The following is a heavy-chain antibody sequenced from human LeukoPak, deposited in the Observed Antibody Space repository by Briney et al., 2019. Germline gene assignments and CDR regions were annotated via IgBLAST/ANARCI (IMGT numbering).Heavy chain of an antibody. J-gene: IGHJ4*02. CDR1: GFTFSSYS. CDR3: ARTILPAAIAY. D-gene: IGHD2-2*01. CDR2: ISGSSSYI. Sequence: GGSLRLSCAASGFTFSSYSMNWVRQAPGKGLEWVSSISGSSSYIYYADSVKGRFTISRDNAKNSLYLQMNSLRAEDTAVYYCARTILPAAIAYWGQGTLVTVSS. V-gene: IGHV3-21*06.